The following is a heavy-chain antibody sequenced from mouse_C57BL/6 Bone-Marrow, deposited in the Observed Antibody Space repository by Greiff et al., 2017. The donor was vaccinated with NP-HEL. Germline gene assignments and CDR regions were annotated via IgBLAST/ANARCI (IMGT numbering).Heavy chain of an antibody. CDR2: ISSGGDYL. CDR1: GFTFSSYA. CDR3: TRPVWSRWYFDV. Sequence: EVKLVESGEGLVKPGGSLKLSCAASGFTFSSYAMSWVRQTPEKRLEWVAYISSGGDYLYYADTVKGRFTISRDNARNTLYLQMSSLKSEDTAMYYCTRPVWSRWYFDVWGTGTTVTVSS. V-gene: IGHV5-9-1*02. D-gene: IGHD2-10*02. J-gene: IGHJ1*03.